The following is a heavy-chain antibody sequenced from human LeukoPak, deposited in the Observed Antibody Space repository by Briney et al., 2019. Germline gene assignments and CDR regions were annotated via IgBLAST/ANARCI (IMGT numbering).Heavy chain of an antibody. CDR3: ARDRGAYYYGSGSYYNFDY. Sequence: ASVKVSCKASGYTFTGYYMHWVRQAPGQGLEWMGRIIPIFGTANYAQKFQGRVTITTDESTSTAYMELSSLRSEDTAVYYCARDRGAYYYGSGSYYNFDYWGQGTLVTVSS. D-gene: IGHD3-10*01. CDR1: GYTFTGYY. V-gene: IGHV1-69*05. J-gene: IGHJ4*02. CDR2: IIPIFGTA.